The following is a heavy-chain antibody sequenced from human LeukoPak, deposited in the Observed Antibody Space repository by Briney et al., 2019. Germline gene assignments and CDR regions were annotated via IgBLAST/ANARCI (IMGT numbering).Heavy chain of an antibody. CDR1: GGSISSGGYY. D-gene: IGHD2-21*02. J-gene: IGHJ2*01. CDR3: ARASLAYCGGDCYYYWYFDL. Sequence: SQTLSLTCTVSGGSISSGGYYWSWIRQPPGKGLEWIGYIYHSGSTYYNPSLKSRVTISVDRSKNQFSLKLSSVTAADTAVYYCARASLAYCGGDCYYYWYFDLWGRGTLVTVSS. V-gene: IGHV4-30-2*01. CDR2: IYHSGST.